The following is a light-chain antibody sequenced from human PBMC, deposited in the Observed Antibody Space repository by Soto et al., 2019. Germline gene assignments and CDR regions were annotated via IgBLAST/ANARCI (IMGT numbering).Light chain of an antibody. CDR3: CSYTRSYTWV. J-gene: IGLJ3*02. CDR2: KVS. V-gene: IGLV2-14*01. CDR1: SSDVGDGDF. Sequence: QSALTQPASVSGSPRQSITISCTGTSSDVGDGDFVSWYQQRPCNAPKLMIYKVSNRPSGVSNRFSGSKSGNTASLTISGLQAEDEADYYCCSYTRSYTWVFGGGTKLTVL.